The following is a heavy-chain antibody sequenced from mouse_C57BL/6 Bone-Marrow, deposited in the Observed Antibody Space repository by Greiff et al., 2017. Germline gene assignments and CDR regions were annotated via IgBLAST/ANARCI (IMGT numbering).Heavy chain of an antibody. V-gene: IGHV1-63*01. J-gene: IGHJ2*01. Sequence: QVQLQQSGAELVRPGTSVKMSCKASGYTFTNYWIGWAKQRPGHGLEWIGDIYPGGGYTNYNEKFKGKATLTADKSSSTAYMQFSSLTSEDSAIYYGARKGEEAYYYGSSYNYWGQGTTLTVSS. CDR2: IYPGGGYT. CDR1: GYTFTNYW. D-gene: IGHD1-1*01. CDR3: ARKGEEAYYYGSSYNY.